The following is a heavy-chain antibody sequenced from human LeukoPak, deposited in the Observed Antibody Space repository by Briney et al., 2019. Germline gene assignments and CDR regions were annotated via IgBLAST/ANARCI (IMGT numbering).Heavy chain of an antibody. V-gene: IGHV1-2*02. CDR2: INPNSGGT. Sequence: GASVKVSCKASASTFTAYYIHWVRQATGQGLEWMGWINPNSGGTNYAQKFQGRVTMTRDTSISTAYMELSRLRSDDTAVYYCATVGGSYYVRVMDIWGQGTMVTVSS. J-gene: IGHJ3*02. D-gene: IGHD1-26*01. CDR1: ASTFTAYY. CDR3: ATVGGSYYVRVMDI.